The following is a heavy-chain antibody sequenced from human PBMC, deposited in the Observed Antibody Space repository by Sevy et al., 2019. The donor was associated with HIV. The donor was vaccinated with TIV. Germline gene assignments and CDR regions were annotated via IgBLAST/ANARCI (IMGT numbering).Heavy chain of an antibody. D-gene: IGHD2-15*01. CDR3: AALRPYYYYGMDV. CDR1: GFTVSSNY. V-gene: IGHV3-53*01. J-gene: IGHJ6*02. CDR2: IYSGGST. Sequence: GGSLRLSCAASGFTVSSNYMSWVRQAPGKGLEWVSVIYSGGSTYYADSVKGRFTISRDNSKNTLYLQMNSLRAEDTAVYYCAALRPYYYYGMDVLGQGTTVTVSS.